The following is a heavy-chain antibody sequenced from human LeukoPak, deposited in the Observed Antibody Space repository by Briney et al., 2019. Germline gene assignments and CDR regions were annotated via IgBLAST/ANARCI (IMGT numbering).Heavy chain of an antibody. Sequence: ASVKVSCKASGYTFTSYDINWVRQATGQGLEGMGWMNSKSGNRGYAQTFQGRVTMTRDPSISTAYMELSGLTSEDTAVYYCARGRRPYGDYVAPDYWGQGALVTVSS. CDR1: GYTFTSYD. V-gene: IGHV1-8*01. D-gene: IGHD4-17*01. CDR2: MNSKSGNR. CDR3: ARGRRPYGDYVAPDY. J-gene: IGHJ4*02.